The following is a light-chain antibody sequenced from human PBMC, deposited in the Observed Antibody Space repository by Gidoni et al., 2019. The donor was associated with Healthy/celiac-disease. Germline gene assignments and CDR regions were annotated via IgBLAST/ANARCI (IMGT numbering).Light chain of an antibody. V-gene: IGLV3-1*01. J-gene: IGLJ2*01. CDR1: KLGDKY. CDR2: QDS. Sequence: SHELTQPPSVSVSPGQTASITCSGDKLGDKYACWYQQKPGQSPVLVIYQDSKRPSGIPERFSGSNSGNTATLTISGTQAMDEADYYCQAWDSSTASYVVFGGGTKLTVL. CDR3: QAWDSSTASYVV.